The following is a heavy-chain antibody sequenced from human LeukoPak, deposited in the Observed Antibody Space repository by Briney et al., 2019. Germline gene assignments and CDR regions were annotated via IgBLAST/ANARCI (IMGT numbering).Heavy chain of an antibody. D-gene: IGHD3-22*01. CDR3: ARQADPYYYDSTAWGFDY. J-gene: IGHJ4*02. V-gene: IGHV4-39*01. CDR1: GGSISTSNYY. CDR2: IFYSGST. Sequence: SETLSLTCTVSGGSISTSNYYWGWVRQPPGKGLEWIGNIFYSGSTYYSPSLKSRVTISVDTSKNQFSLKLSSVTAADTAVYYCARQADPYYYDSTAWGFDYWGQGTLVTVSS.